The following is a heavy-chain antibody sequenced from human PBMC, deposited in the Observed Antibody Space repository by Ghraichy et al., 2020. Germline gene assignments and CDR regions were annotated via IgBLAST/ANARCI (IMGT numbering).Heavy chain of an antibody. Sequence: GGSLRLSCAASGFTFSNYWMSWVRQAPGKGLEWVAKIKQDGSEKYYVDSVKGRFTISRDDAKNSLYLQMNSLRAEDTAVYYCARDKPYYDTLTGYYWGEYGMDVWGQGTTVTVSS. D-gene: IGHD3-9*01. CDR3: ARDKPYYDTLTGYYWGEYGMDV. V-gene: IGHV3-7*01. CDR1: GFTFSNYW. J-gene: IGHJ6*02. CDR2: IKQDGSEK.